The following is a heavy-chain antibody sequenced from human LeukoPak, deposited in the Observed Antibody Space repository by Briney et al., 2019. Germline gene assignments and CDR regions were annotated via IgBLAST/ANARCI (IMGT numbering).Heavy chain of an antibody. CDR2: INPSGTNT. J-gene: IGHJ4*02. CDR3: AARLCSGGSCFLRLFDY. D-gene: IGHD2-15*01. CDR1: GYTFTRHY. V-gene: IGHV1-46*01. Sequence: ASVKVSCKASGYTFTRHYMHWVRQAPGQGLEWMGVINPSGTNTIYAQKFQGRVTMTEDTSTDTAYMELSSLRSEDTAVYYCAARLCSGGSCFLRLFDYWGQGTLVTVSS.